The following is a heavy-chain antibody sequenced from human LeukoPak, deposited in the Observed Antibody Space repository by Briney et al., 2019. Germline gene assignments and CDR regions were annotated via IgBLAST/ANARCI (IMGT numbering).Heavy chain of an antibody. V-gene: IGHV4-34*01. D-gene: IGHD3-9*01. Sequence: SETLSLTCAVYGGSFSGYYWSWIRQPPGKGLEWIGEINHSGSTNYNPSLKSRVTISVDTSKNQFSLKLSSVTAADTAVYYCARGCDILTGYYIPGGVDVWGQGTAVTVSS. CDR3: ARGCDILTGYYIPGGVDV. J-gene: IGHJ6*02. CDR2: INHSGST. CDR1: GGSFSGYY.